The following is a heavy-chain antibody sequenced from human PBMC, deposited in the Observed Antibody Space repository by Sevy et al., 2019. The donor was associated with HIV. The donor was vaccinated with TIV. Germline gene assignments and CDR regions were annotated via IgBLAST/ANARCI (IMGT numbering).Heavy chain of an antibody. CDR2: ISKYNSNQ. Sequence: ASVKVSCKASGYTFASYGITWVRQAPGQGLEWMGWISKYNSNQKYAQKFQARVTMTTDTSTSTAYMELTRLTKDDTAVYYCARGLSVVATQGVWFDPWGQGTQVTVSS. D-gene: IGHD2-15*01. CDR1: GYTFASYG. J-gene: IGHJ5*02. V-gene: IGHV1-18*01. CDR3: ARGLSVVATQGVWFDP.